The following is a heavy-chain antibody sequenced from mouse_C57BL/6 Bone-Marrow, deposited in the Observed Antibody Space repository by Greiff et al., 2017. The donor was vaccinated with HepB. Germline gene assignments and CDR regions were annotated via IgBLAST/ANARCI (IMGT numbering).Heavy chain of an antibody. CDR2: ISSGGDYI. V-gene: IGHV5-9-1*02. J-gene: IGHJ4*01. CDR3: TRDGYGYFFYYAMDY. CDR1: GFTFSSYA. D-gene: IGHD2-2*01. Sequence: EVQLVESGEGLVKPGGSLKLSCAASGFTFSSYAMPWVRQTPEKRLEWVAYISSGGDYIYYADTVKGRFTISRDNARNTLYLQMSSLQSEDTAMYYCTRDGYGYFFYYAMDYWGQGTSVTVSS.